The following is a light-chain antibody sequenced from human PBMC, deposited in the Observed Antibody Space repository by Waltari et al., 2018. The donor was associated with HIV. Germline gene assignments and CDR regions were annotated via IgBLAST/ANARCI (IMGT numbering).Light chain of an antibody. V-gene: IGLV1-44*01. Sequence: QSVLTQPPSASGTPGQSVTISCSGRSSNIGSNPVNWYQQLPGTAPKLLIFSNNQRPSGVPDRFSGSKSGTSASLAISGLQSEDEADYYCAAWDDSLNGPVFGGGTKLTVL. J-gene: IGLJ3*02. CDR3: AAWDDSLNGPV. CDR2: SNN. CDR1: SSNIGSNP.